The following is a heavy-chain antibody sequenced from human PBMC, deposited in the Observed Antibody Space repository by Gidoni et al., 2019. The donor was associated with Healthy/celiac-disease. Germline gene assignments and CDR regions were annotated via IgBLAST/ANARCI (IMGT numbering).Heavy chain of an antibody. Sequence: EVQLLESGGGLVQPGGSLRLSCAASGFTFSLYAMSWVRQAPGKGLEWVSAIGGSGGSTYYADSVKGRFTISRDNSKNTLYLQMNSLRAEDTAVYYCAKGPGVVPAAIGLYNWFDPWGQGTLVTVSS. CDR2: IGGSGGST. CDR3: AKGPGVVPAAIGLYNWFDP. D-gene: IGHD2-2*01. CDR1: GFTFSLYA. V-gene: IGHV3-23*01. J-gene: IGHJ5*02.